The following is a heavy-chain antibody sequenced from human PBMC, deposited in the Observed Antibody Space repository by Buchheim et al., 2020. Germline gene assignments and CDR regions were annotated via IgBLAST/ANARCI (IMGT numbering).Heavy chain of an antibody. J-gene: IGHJ6*02. CDR3: ARDIVVVPAASADYYYYGMDV. D-gene: IGHD2-2*01. Sequence: EVQLVESGGGLVQPGGSLRLSCAASGFTFSSYSMNWVRQAPGKGLEWVSYISSSSSTIYYADSVKGRFTISRDNATNSLYLQMNSLRDEDTAVYYCARDIVVVPAASADYYYYGMDVWGQGTT. CDR1: GFTFSSYS. CDR2: ISSSSSTI. V-gene: IGHV3-48*02.